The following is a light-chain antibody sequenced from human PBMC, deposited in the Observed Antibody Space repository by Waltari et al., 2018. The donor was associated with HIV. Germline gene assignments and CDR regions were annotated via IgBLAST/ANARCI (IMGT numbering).Light chain of an antibody. V-gene: IGLV2-14*01. CDR2: EVS. J-gene: IGLJ3*02. CDR1: SSDIGGYYY. CDR3: SSYTSGTTWV. Sequence: QADLTHPASLFGSPGQSITISCTGTSSDIGGYYYVSWNQHHPARAPKLIIFEVSNRPSGVSNRFSGSKSGNTASLIISGRLAEDDADYYCSSYTSGTTWVFGGGTKLTVL.